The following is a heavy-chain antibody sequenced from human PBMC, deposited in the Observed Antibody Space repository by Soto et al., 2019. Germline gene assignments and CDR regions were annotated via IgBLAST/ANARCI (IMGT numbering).Heavy chain of an antibody. J-gene: IGHJ4*02. V-gene: IGHV3-30*18. Sequence: PGWSLRLSCAASVFTFISYGMHWVRQAPGKGLEWVAVISYDGSNKYYADSVKGRFAISRDNSKNTLYLQMNSLRAEDTAVYYCAKDNYDYVWGSYPLDYWGQGTLVTVSS. CDR2: ISYDGSNK. CDR3: AKDNYDYVWGSYPLDY. D-gene: IGHD3-16*02. CDR1: VFTFISYG.